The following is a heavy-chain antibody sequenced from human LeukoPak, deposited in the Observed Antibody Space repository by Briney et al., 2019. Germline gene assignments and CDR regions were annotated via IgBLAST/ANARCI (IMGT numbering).Heavy chain of an antibody. CDR1: GFTFSSYT. CDR3: AKVADQYYYYYFYYMDV. Sequence: PGGSLRLSCAASGFTFSSYTMNWVRQAPGRGLEWVSYISSGNSNIYYADSVKGRFTISRDNAKNSLYLQMNSLRAEDTAVYYCAKVADQYYYYYFYYMDVWGKGTTVTVSS. J-gene: IGHJ6*03. V-gene: IGHV3-48*01. CDR2: ISSGNSNI. D-gene: IGHD2/OR15-2a*01.